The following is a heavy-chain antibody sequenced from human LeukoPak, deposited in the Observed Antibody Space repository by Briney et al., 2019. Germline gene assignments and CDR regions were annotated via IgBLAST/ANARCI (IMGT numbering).Heavy chain of an antibody. J-gene: IGHJ4*02. CDR2: IYPVDSDT. CDR3: ARHGGNYDY. Sequence: GESLKISCKGSGYNFSSYWIGWVRQMPGKGLEWMGIIYPVDSDTRYSPSFQGQVSISVDKSISTAYLQWSSLKASDTAIYYCARHGGNYDYWGQGTLVTVSS. CDR1: GYNFSSYW. V-gene: IGHV5-51*01. D-gene: IGHD1-26*01.